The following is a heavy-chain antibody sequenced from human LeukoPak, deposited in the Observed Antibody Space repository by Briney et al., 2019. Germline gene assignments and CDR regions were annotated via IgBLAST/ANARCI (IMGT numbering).Heavy chain of an antibody. CDR2: INHSGST. Sequence: SETLSLTCAVYGGSFSGYYWSWIRQPPGKGLEWIGEINHSGSTNYNPSLKSRVTISVDTSKNQFSLKLSSVTAADTAVYYCARVRYYGSGSYYPYYFDYWGQGTLVTVSS. CDR1: GGSFSGYY. J-gene: IGHJ4*02. CDR3: ARVRYYGSGSYYPYYFDY. V-gene: IGHV4-34*01. D-gene: IGHD3-10*01.